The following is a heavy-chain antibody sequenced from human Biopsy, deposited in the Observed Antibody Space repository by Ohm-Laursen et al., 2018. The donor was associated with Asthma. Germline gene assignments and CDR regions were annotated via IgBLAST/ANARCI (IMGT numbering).Heavy chain of an antibody. V-gene: IGHV3-53*01. CDR2: IYSGGTS. D-gene: IGHD6-19*01. CDR3: TRGDSSGWSHYYFDY. J-gene: IGHJ4*02. CDR1: GFTVRRDH. Sequence: GSLRLSCAASGFTVRRDHMFWVRQAPGKALEWVSVIYSGGTSHTADSVRGRFTISRDFSKNTLHLQMHSLRVEDAAVYYWTRGDSSGWSHYYFDYWGQGTLVTVSS.